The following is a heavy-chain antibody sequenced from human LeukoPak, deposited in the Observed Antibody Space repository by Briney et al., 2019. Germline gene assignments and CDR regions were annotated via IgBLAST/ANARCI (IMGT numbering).Heavy chain of an antibody. J-gene: IGHJ4*02. V-gene: IGHV1-18*01. CDR1: GYTFTSYG. Sequence: ASVRVSCKASGYTFTSYGISWVRQAPGQGLEWMGWISAYNGNTNYAQKLQGRVTMTTDTSTSTAYMELRSLRSDDTAVYYCARLGSGSYYTFPTDYWGQGTLVTVSS. D-gene: IGHD3-10*01. CDR2: ISAYNGNT. CDR3: ARLGSGSYYTFPTDY.